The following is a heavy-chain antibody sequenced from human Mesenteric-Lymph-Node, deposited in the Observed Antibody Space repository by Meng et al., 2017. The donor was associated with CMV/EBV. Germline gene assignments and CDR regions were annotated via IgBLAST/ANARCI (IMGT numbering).Heavy chain of an antibody. CDR3: ARGGYYLPDF. V-gene: IGHV3-53*01. D-gene: IGHD3-10*02. CDR2: IYSGGDT. CDR1: GFTASTNY. Sequence: GGSLRLSCAASGFTASTNYMTWVRQTPGRGLECVSIIYSGGDTYYADSVKGRFTISRDNSKNTLYLQMNNLRAEDTAVYYCARGGYYLPDFWGQGTLVTVSS. J-gene: IGHJ4*02.